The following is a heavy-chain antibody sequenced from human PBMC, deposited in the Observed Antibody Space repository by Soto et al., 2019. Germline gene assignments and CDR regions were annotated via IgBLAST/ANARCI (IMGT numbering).Heavy chain of an antibody. CDR3: ASQWVGRGYSYRRMYCGGDCPLLYYGMDV. J-gene: IGHJ6*02. Sequence: PGGSLRLSCAASGFTFSSYWMSWVRQAPGKGLEWVANIKQDGSEKYYVDSVKGRFTISRDNAKNSLYLQMNSLRAEDTAVYHCASQWVGRGYSYRRMYCGGDCPLLYYGMDVWGQGTTVTVSS. CDR2: IKQDGSEK. D-gene: IGHD2-21*02. CDR1: GFTFSSYW. V-gene: IGHV3-7*03.